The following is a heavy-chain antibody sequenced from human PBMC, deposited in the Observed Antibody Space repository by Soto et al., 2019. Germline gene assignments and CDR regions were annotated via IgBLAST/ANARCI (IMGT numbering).Heavy chain of an antibody. D-gene: IGHD2-8*01. Sequence: QVQLVQSGAEVKKPGSSVKVSCKASGGTFSSYAISWVRQAPGQGLEWMGGIIPIFGTANYAQKFQGRVTITADESTSTDYMELSSLRSEDTAVYYCARAGCTNGVCYTDYYYGMDVWGQGTTVTVSS. V-gene: IGHV1-69*01. CDR1: GGTFSSYA. CDR3: ARAGCTNGVCYTDYYYGMDV. J-gene: IGHJ6*02. CDR2: IIPIFGTA.